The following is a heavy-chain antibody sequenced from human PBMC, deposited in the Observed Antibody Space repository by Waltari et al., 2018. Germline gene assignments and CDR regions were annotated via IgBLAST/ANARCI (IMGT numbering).Heavy chain of an antibody. CDR1: GFTFCSYG. J-gene: IGHJ4*02. CDR3: ARGGGSDYGSGSYT. Sequence: QVQLVESGGGVVQPGTSLRLSCAASGFTFCSYGMHWVRQAPGKGLEWLTVISYDESNKYYADSVKGRFTISRDNSNNTLYLQMNSLRVDDTAIYYCARGGGSDYGSGSYTWGQGTLVTVSS. D-gene: IGHD3-10*01. CDR2: ISYDESNK. V-gene: IGHV3-30*01.